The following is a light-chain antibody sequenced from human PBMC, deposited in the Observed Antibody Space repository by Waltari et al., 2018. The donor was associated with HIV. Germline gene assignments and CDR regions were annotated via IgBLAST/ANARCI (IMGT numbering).Light chain of an antibody. CDR1: SSNIGAGYD. J-gene: IGLJ1*01. CDR2: VSS. Sequence: QSVLTQPPSVSGAPGQRVTISCTGSSSNIGAGYDVHWYQQLPGTAPKVLIYVSSNRPSGVPDRFSGSKSGTSASLAITELQAEDEADYFCQSYDSNRSGATVFGTGTKVTVL. V-gene: IGLV1-40*01. CDR3: QSYDSNRSGATV.